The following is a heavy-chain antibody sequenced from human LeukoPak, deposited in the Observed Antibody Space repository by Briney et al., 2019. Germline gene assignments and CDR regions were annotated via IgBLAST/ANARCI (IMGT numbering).Heavy chain of an antibody. Sequence: SQTLSLTCTVSGGSLSSGGYYWSWIRQHPGKGLEWIGYIYYSGSTYYNPSLKSRVTISVDTPKNQFSLKLSSVTAADTAVYYCARGMYYDSSGYGPYYYYYGMDVWGQGTTVTVSS. J-gene: IGHJ6*02. CDR1: GGSLSSGGYY. CDR3: ARGMYYDSSGYGPYYYYYGMDV. CDR2: IYYSGST. D-gene: IGHD3-22*01. V-gene: IGHV4-31*03.